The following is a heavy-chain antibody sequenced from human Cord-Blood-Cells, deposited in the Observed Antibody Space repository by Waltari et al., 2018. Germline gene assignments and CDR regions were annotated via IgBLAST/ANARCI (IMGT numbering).Heavy chain of an antibody. CDR3: AKQRGGRYYR. CDR1: GFTFSSYS. V-gene: IGHV3-23*01. D-gene: IGHD3-9*01. J-gene: IGHJ5*02. Sequence: EVQLLESGGGLVQPGGSLRLSCAASGFTFSSYSLIWVRQAPGKGLEWVSAISGSGGSTYYADSVKGRFTISRDNSKNTLYLQMNSLRAEDTAVYYCAKQRGGRYYRWGQGTLVTVSS. CDR2: ISGSGGST.